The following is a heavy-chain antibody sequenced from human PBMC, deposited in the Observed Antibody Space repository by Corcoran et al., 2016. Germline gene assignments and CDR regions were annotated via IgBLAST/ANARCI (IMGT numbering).Heavy chain of an antibody. Sequence: QVQLVQSGAEVKKPGASVKVSCKASGYTFTSYGISWVRQAPGQGLEWMGWISAYNGNTNYAQKLQGRVTMTTDTSTSTAYMELRSLRSDDTAVYYCARDSRGYYYDSRGYPYVDYWGQGTLVTVSS. D-gene: IGHD3-22*01. CDR1: GYTFTSYG. CDR2: ISAYNGNT. V-gene: IGHV1-18*01. J-gene: IGHJ4*02. CDR3: ARDSRGYYYDSRGYPYVDY.